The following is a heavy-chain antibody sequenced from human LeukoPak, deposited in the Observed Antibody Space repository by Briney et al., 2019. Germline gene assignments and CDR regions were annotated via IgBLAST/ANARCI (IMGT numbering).Heavy chain of an antibody. CDR3: ARVGVTIFGVVNGWFDP. Sequence: AGGSLRLSCVASGFTFSRYGMHWVRQAPGKGLEWVAVISYDGSNKYYADSVKGRFTISRDNSKNTLYLQMNSLRAEDTAVYYCARVGVTIFGVVNGWFDPWGQGTLVTVSS. CDR2: ISYDGSNK. V-gene: IGHV3-30*19. CDR1: GFTFSRYG. J-gene: IGHJ5*02. D-gene: IGHD3-3*01.